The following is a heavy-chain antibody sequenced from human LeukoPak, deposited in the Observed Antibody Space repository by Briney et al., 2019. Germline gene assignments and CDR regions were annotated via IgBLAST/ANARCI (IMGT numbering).Heavy chain of an antibody. J-gene: IGHJ4*02. V-gene: IGHV1-2*02. CDR2: INPNSGGT. Sequence: ASVKVSCKASEYTFTGYLMHWVRQAPGQGLEWMGWINPNSGGTNYAQKFQGRVTMTRDTPISTAYMELSRLRSDDTAVYYCARDGIAAADYWGQGTLVTVSS. CDR1: EYTFTGYL. CDR3: ARDGIAAADY. D-gene: IGHD6-13*01.